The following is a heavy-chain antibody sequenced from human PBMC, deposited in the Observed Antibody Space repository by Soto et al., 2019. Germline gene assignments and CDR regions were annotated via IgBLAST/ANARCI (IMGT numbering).Heavy chain of an antibody. CDR2: IYYSGST. Sequence: SETLSLTCTVSGGSISSYYWSWIRQPPGKGLEWIGYIYYSGSTNYNPSLKSRVTISVGTSKNQFSLKLSSVTAADTAVYYCARVMTTVTNASDIWGQGTMVTVSS. J-gene: IGHJ3*02. D-gene: IGHD4-17*01. CDR3: ARVMTTVTNASDI. V-gene: IGHV4-59*01. CDR1: GGSISSYY.